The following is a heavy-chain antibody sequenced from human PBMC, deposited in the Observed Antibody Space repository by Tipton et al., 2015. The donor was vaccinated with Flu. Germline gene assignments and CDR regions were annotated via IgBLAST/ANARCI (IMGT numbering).Heavy chain of an antibody. CDR1: GDSIRNDYF. CDR3: ARRDFSNYVSDPKNWFDR. Sequence: TLSLTCAVSGDSIRNDYFWGWMRQPPGKGLEWIATIHRSGSTRYNPSLKSRVTISVDTSKNQFSPEMRSVTAADMAVYYCARRDFSNYVSDPKNWFDRWGQGIRVTVSS. J-gene: IGHJ5*02. CDR2: IHRSGST. D-gene: IGHD4-11*01. V-gene: IGHV4-38-2*01.